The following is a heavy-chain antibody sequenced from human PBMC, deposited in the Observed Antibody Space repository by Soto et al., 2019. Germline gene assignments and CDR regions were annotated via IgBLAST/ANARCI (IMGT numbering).Heavy chain of an antibody. D-gene: IGHD3-16*01. CDR3: ARDRVGLADC. CDR1: GFTFSDNG. CDR2: IWYDGSNK. J-gene: IGHJ4*02. Sequence: GGSLRLSCAASGFTFSDNGMHGVRQAPGKGLEWVAVIWYDGSNKYYADSVKGRFTISRDNSKNTLYLQMSSLRAEDTAVYYCARDRVGLADCWGRGXLVAVSS. V-gene: IGHV3-33*01.